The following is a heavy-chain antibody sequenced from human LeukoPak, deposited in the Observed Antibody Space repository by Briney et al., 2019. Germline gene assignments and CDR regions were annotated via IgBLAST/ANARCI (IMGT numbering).Heavy chain of an antibody. CDR2: IVVGSGNT. CDR1: GFTFTSSA. V-gene: IGHV1-58*01. Sequence: SVKVSCKASGFTFTSSAVQWVRQTRGQRLEWIGWIVVGSGNTNYAQKFQERVTITRDMSTSTAYMELSSLRSEDTAVYYCAADGWFGAHPDWYFDLWGRGTLVTVSS. J-gene: IGHJ2*01. D-gene: IGHD3-10*01. CDR3: AADGWFGAHPDWYFDL.